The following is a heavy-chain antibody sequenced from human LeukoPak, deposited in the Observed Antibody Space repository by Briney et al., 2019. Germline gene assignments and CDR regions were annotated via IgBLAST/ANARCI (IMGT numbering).Heavy chain of an antibody. CDR3: ARGEYDILTGYPLFDY. D-gene: IGHD3-9*01. CDR2: IYHSGTT. Sequence: PSETLSLTCTVSGVSISSYYWSWIRQPPGKGLEWVGYIYHSGTTKYNPSLNSRVTISIDTSENQFSLKLNSVTAADTAVYYCARGEYDILTGYPLFDYWGQGTLVTVSS. V-gene: IGHV4-59*01. CDR1: GVSISSYY. J-gene: IGHJ4*02.